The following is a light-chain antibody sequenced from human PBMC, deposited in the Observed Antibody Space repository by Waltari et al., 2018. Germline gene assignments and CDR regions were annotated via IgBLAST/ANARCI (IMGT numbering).Light chain of an antibody. J-gene: IGKJ2*01. V-gene: IGKV4-1*01. Sequence: DIVMTQSPDSLAVSLGERATINCKSSQSVLYSSDNKNYLGWYQQKPEHPPKLLISWASTRESGVPDRFSGSGSGTDFTLTISSLQAEDVAVYYCQQYYSDPNNFGQGTKLEIE. CDR1: QSVLYSSDNKNY. CDR3: QQYYSDPNN. CDR2: WAS.